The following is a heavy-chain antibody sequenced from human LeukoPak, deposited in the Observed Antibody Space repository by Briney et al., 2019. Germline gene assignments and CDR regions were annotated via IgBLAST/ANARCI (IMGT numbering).Heavy chain of an antibody. CDR2: ISAYNGNT. CDR3: ARDLNQQLADYNWFDP. Sequence: ASVKVSCKASGYTFTIYGISWVRQAPGQGLEWMGWISAYNGNTNYAQKLQGRVTMTTDTSTSTAYMELRSLRSDDTAVYYCARDLNQQLADYNWFDPWGQGTLVTVSS. J-gene: IGHJ5*02. V-gene: IGHV1-18*01. CDR1: GYTFTIYG. D-gene: IGHD6-13*01.